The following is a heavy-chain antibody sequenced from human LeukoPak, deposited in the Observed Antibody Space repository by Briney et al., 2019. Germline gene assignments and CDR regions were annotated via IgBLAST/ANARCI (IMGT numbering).Heavy chain of an antibody. V-gene: IGHV3-21*01. J-gene: IGHJ4*02. CDR1: GFTFSSYS. CDR3: ASLGIAAAGRDYFDY. D-gene: IGHD6-13*01. Sequence: PGGSLRLSCAASGFTFSSYSMNWVRQAPGKGLEWVSSISSSRSYIYYADSVKGRFTISRDNAKNSLYLQMNSLIAEDTAVYYCASLGIAAAGRDYFDYWGQGTLVTVSS. CDR2: ISSSRSYI.